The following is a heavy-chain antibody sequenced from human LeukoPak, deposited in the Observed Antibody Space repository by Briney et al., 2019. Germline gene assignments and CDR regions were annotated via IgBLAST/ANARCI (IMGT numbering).Heavy chain of an antibody. D-gene: IGHD5-18*01. CDR1: GYTFTSYY. J-gene: IGHJ4*02. CDR2: TNPSDGSR. CDR3: ARGGPRGNTAMVLAY. Sequence: GASVKVSCKASGYTFTSYYMHWVRQAPGQGLEWMGLTNPSDGSRSNARKFDGRVTMTGDTSTSTVYMEVSSLRSEDTAVYYCARGGPRGNTAMVLAYWGQGTLVTVSS. V-gene: IGHV1-46*01.